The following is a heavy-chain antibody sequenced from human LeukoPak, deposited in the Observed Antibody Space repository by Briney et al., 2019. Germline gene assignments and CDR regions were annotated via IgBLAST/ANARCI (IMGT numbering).Heavy chain of an antibody. CDR3: AKDRGGSQVFDC. J-gene: IGHJ4*02. CDR2: ISYDGSNK. V-gene: IGHV3-30*18. Sequence: GRSLRLSCAASGFTFSSYGMHWVRQAPGKGLEWVAVISYDGSNKYYADSVKGRFTISRDNSKNTLYLQKNSLRAEDTAVYYCAKDRGGSQVFDCWGQGTLVTVSS. D-gene: IGHD5-12*01. CDR1: GFTFSSYG.